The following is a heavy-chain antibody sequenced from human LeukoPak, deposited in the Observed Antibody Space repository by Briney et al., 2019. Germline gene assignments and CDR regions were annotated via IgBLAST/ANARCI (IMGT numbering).Heavy chain of an antibody. CDR2: ISYDGSNK. CDR3: ARGLAGGTLY. V-gene: IGHV3-30*03. J-gene: IGHJ4*02. Sequence: GGSLRLSCAASGFTFSSYGMHWVRQAPGKGLEWVAVISYDGSNKYYADSVKGRFTISRDNSKNTLCLQMNSLRAEDTAVYYCARGLAGGTLYWGQGTLVTVSS. D-gene: IGHD6-13*01. CDR1: GFTFSSYG.